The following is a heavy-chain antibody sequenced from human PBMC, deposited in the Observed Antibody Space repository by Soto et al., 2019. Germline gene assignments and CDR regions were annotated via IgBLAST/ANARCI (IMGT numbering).Heavy chain of an antibody. D-gene: IGHD3-3*01. Sequence: SETLSLSCTVSGGSISSSSYYWGWIHQPPGKGLEWIGNVYYGGSTYYNPSLKSRVTISVDTSKNQFSLKLSSVTAADTAVYYCARQRSGYYYSYYMDVWGKGTTVTVSS. CDR2: VYYGGST. CDR1: GGSISSSSYY. V-gene: IGHV4-39*01. J-gene: IGHJ6*03. CDR3: ARQRSGYYYSYYMDV.